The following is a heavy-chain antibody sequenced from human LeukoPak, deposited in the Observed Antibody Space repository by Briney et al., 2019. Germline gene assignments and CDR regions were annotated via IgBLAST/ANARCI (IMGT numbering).Heavy chain of an antibody. J-gene: IGHJ3*02. CDR3: TTDSLLWFGEAFDI. Sequence: GGSLRLSCAASGFTFSDAWMSWVRQAPGKGLEWVGRIKSKTDGGTTDYAAPVKGRFTISRDDSKNTLYLQMNSLKTEDTAVYYCTTDSLLWFGEAFDIWGQGTMVTVSS. CDR1: GFTFSDAW. V-gene: IGHV3-15*01. D-gene: IGHD3-10*01. CDR2: IKSKTDGGTT.